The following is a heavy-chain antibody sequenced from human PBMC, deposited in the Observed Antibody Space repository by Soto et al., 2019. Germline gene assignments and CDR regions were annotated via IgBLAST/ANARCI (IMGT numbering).Heavy chain of an antibody. CDR1: GFTFSSYW. CDR2: INSDGSST. D-gene: IGHD5-12*01. Sequence: EVQLVESGGGLVQPGGSLRLSCAASGFTFSSYWMHWVRQAPGKGLVWVSRINSDGSSTSYADSVKGRFTISRDNAKNTLYLQMNSLRAEDTAVYYCARGRYGGYAIYYYYYGMDVWGQGTTVTVSS. CDR3: ARGRYGGYAIYYYYYGMDV. V-gene: IGHV3-74*01. J-gene: IGHJ6*02.